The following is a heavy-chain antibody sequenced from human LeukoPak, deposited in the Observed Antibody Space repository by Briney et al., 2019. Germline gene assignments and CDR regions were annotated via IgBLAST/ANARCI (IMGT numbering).Heavy chain of an antibody. V-gene: IGHV1-58*02. J-gene: IGHJ4*02. CDR3: ARYNWNGYPLDY. CDR1: GFTFTSSA. CDR2: IVVGSGNT. Sequence: SVKVSCKASGFTFTSSAMQWVRQARGQRLEWIGWIVVGSGNTNYAQKFQERVTITRDMSTSTAYMELSSLRSEDTAVYYCARYNWNGYPLDYWGQGTLVTVSS. D-gene: IGHD1-20*01.